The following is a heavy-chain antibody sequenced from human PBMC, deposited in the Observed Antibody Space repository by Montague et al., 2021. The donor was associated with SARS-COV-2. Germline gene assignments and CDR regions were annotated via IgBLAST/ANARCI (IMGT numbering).Heavy chain of an antibody. D-gene: IGHD3-3*01. CDR1: GGSFRGYY. Sequence: SETLSLTCAVYGGSFRGYYWSWIRQPPGKGLEWIGEIYHSGSTNYNPSLKSRVTISVDTSKNQFSLKLSSVTAADTAVYYCARGGGYLTIFGVLSRGSSDFDYWGQGTLVTVSS. CDR3: ARGGGYLTIFGVLSRGSSDFDY. V-gene: IGHV4-34*01. J-gene: IGHJ4*02. CDR2: IYHSGST.